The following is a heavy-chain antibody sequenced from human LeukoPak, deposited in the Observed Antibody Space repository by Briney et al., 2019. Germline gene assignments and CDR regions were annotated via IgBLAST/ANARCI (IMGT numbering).Heavy chain of an antibody. CDR3: ARHPEYYGSGSYIDY. J-gene: IGHJ4*02. CDR1: GGSISTSSYH. Sequence: MASETLSLTCTVSGGSISTSSYHWGWIRQPPGKGLEWIGTIYYSGSTYYSPSLKSRVTISVDTSKNQFSLKLSSVTAADTAVYYCARHPEYYGSGSYIDYWGQGTLVTVSS. V-gene: IGHV4-39*01. D-gene: IGHD3-10*01. CDR2: IYYSGST.